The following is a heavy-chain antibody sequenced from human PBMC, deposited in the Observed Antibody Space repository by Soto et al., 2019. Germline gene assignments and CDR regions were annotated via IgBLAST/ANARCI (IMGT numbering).Heavy chain of an antibody. D-gene: IGHD3-10*01. CDR2: ISAYNGNT. CDR1: GYTFTSYG. CDR3: ARTCYGSGRLRYYFDY. J-gene: IGHJ4*02. V-gene: IGHV1-18*01. Sequence: ASVKVSCKASGYTFTSYGISWVRQAPGQGLEWMGWISAYNGNTNHAQKLQGRVTMTADTSTSTAYMELRRPRSDDTAVYYCARTCYGSGRLRYYFDYWGQGTLVTVSS.